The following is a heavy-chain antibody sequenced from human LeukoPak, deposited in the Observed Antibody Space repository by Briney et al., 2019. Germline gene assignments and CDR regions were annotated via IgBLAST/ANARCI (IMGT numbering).Heavy chain of an antibody. D-gene: IGHD5-24*01. Sequence: PGRSLRLSCAASGFTFSYYGMHWVRQAPGKGLEWVAAISDDGSNEYYADSVKGRFTISRDNSKNTLYLQMNSLRAEDTAVYYCARDRSAEMATTLDYWGQGTLVTVSS. CDR2: ISDDGSNE. V-gene: IGHV3-30*03. CDR3: ARDRSAEMATTLDY. J-gene: IGHJ4*02. CDR1: GFTFSYYG.